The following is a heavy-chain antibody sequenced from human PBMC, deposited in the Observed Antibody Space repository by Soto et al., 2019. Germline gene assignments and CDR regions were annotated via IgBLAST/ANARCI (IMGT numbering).Heavy chain of an antibody. CDR2: IQNSGSS. CDR1: GVSITGYQ. D-gene: IGHD1-26*01. Sequence: SETLSLTCTVSGVSITGYQWSWIRQPPGKGLEWNGFIQNSGSSNYNPSLKSRATISLDTSRNQFSLKLSSVTAADTAIYYCARLWERDEDYWGRGTLVTVSS. V-gene: IGHV4-59*01. CDR3: ARLWERDEDY. J-gene: IGHJ4*02.